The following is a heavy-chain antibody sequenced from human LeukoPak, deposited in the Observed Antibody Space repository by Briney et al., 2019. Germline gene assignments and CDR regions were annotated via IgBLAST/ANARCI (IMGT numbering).Heavy chain of an antibody. CDR1: GFTFSDYY. D-gene: IGHD3-16*02. Sequence: PGGSLRLPCAASGFTFSDYYMSWIRQAPGKGLEWVSYISSSGSTIYYADSVKGRFTISRDNAKNSLYLQMNSLRAEDTAVYYCARGGDDYVWGSYRYTGPLDYWGQGTLDTVSS. CDR2: ISSSGSTI. CDR3: ARGGDDYVWGSYRYTGPLDY. V-gene: IGHV3-11*01. J-gene: IGHJ4*02.